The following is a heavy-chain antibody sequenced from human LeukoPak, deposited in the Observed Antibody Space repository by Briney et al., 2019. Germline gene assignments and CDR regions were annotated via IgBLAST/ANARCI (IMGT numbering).Heavy chain of an antibody. CDR2: IYPGVSNT. CDR1: RYSFSNYW. CDR3: ARRTYSPSNYGMDV. Sequence: GESLNISCKGSRYSFSNYWIAWVRHMPRRGLGWMGIIYPGVSNTTYSPSFQGQISTYAAKSISTAYLQWSRLKASDTAVYYCARRTYSPSNYGMDVWGQGTTVTVSS. D-gene: IGHD1-26*01. J-gene: IGHJ6*02. V-gene: IGHV5-51*01.